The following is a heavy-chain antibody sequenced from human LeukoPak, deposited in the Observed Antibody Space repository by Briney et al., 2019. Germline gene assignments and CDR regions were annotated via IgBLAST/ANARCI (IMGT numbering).Heavy chain of an antibody. D-gene: IGHD4-11*01. J-gene: IGHJ4*02. CDR3: ARGNSNYDY. CDR2: INPNSGGT. V-gene: IGHV1-2*02. Sequence: ASVKVSCKASGYTFTSYGISWVRQAPGQGLEWMGWINPNSGGTNYAQKFQGRVTMTRDTSISTAYMELSRLRSDDTAVYYCARGNSNYDYWGQGTLVTVSS. CDR1: GYTFTSYG.